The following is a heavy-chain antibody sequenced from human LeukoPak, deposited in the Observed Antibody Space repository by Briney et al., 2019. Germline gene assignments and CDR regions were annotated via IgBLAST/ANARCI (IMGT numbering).Heavy chain of an antibody. V-gene: IGHV3-48*01. CDR1: GFTFSSYS. CDR2: ISSSSSTI. D-gene: IGHD3-16*02. J-gene: IGHJ3*02. Sequence: PGGSLRLSCAASGFTFSSYSMNWVRRAPGKGLEWVSYISSSSSTIYYADSVKGRFTISRDNAKNSLYLQMNSLRAEDTAVYYCARDLTAYDYVWGSYRLLKDAFDIWGQGTMVTVSS. CDR3: ARDLTAYDYVWGSYRLLKDAFDI.